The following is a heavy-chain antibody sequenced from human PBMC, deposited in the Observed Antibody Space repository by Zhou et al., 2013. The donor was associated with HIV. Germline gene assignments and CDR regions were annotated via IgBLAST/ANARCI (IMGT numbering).Heavy chain of an antibody. CDR1: GGTFSSYA. D-gene: IGHD2-21*02. J-gene: IGHJ1*01. V-gene: IGHV1-69*01. Sequence: QVQLVQSGADVKKPGASVRVSCKASGGTFSSYAFSWVRQAPGQGLEWMGGIIPFFGTANYAQKFQGRVAITADESTSTAYMEMSSLRSDDTAMYFCAREDLVPCGTDCFSSHFQQWGQGTLVTVSS. CDR3: AREDLVPCGTDCFSSHFQQ. CDR2: IIPFFGTA.